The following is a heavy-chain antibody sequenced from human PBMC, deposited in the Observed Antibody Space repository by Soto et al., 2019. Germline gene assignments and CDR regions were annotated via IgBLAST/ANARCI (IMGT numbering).Heavy chain of an antibody. D-gene: IGHD2-2*01. J-gene: IGHJ6*02. V-gene: IGHV1-69*05. Sequence: QVQLVQSGAEVKKPGSSVKVSCKASGGTFSSYAISWVRQAPGQGLEWMGGIIPIFGTANYAQKFQGRVTXPXAXSXXTADMELSSLRSEDTAVYYCARHVPAAGYYYGMDVWGQGTTVTVSS. CDR2: IIPIFGTA. CDR3: ARHVPAAGYYYGMDV. CDR1: GGTFSSYA.